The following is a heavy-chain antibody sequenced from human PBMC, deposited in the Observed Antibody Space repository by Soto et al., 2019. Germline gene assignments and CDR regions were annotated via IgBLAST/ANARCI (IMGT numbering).Heavy chain of an antibody. CDR1: GFTFSSYA. CDR2: ISGSGGST. D-gene: IGHD3-22*01. CDR3: ANLEEDYGHHYYDIGY. Sequence: GGSLRLSCAASGFTFSSYAMSWVRQAPGKGLEWVSAISGSGGSTYYADSVKGRFTISRDNSKNTLYLQMNSLRAEDTAVYYCANLEEDYGHHYYDIGYWGQGTLVTVSS. V-gene: IGHV3-23*01. J-gene: IGHJ4*02.